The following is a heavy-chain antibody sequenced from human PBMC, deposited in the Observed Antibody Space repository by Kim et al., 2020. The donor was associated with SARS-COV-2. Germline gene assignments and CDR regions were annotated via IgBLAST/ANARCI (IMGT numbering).Heavy chain of an antibody. CDR2: NT. Sequence: NTNYARKFQERVTITRDRSTSTAYMELSSLRSEDTAVYYCAAEGRSGMDVWGQGTTVTVSS. CDR3: AAEGRSGMDV. J-gene: IGHJ6*02. D-gene: IGHD3-16*01. V-gene: IGHV1-58*01.